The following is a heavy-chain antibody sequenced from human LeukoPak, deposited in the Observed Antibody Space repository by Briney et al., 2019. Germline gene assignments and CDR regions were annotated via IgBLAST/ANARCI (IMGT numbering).Heavy chain of an antibody. CDR3: ARGSEGYCSGGGCYYGMDV. V-gene: IGHV3-21*01. CDR1: GFTFSSYT. D-gene: IGHD2-15*01. CDR2: ISSSSSYI. Sequence: GGSLRLSCAASGFTFSSYTMNWVRQAPGKGLGWVSYISSSSSYIYYADSVRGRFTISRDNAENSLYLQMNSLRAEDTAVYYCARGSEGYCSGGGCYYGMDVWGQGTTVTVSS. J-gene: IGHJ6*01.